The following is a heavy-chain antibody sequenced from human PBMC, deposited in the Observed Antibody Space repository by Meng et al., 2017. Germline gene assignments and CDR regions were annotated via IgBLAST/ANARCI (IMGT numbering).Heavy chain of an antibody. CDR2: IYSGGST. V-gene: IGHV3-66*02. CDR1: GFTVSSNY. D-gene: IGHD3-22*01. CDR3: ARASYYYDSSGYYYEYFDY. Sequence: GGSLRLSCAASGFTVSSNYMSWVRQAPGKGPEWVSVIYSGGSTYYADSVKGRFTISRDNSKNTLYLQMNSLRAEDTAVYYCARASYYYDSSGYYYEYFDYWGQGTRVTVYS. J-gene: IGHJ4*02.